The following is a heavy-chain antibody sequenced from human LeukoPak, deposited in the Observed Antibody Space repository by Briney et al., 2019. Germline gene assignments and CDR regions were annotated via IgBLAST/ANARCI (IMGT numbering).Heavy chain of an antibody. Sequence: ASVKVSCKASGYTFTSYDINWVRQAPGQGLGWMGWISAYNGNTNYAQKLQGRVTMTTDTSTSTAYMELRSLRSDDTAVYYCARRLIDYYDSSGYLDYFDYWGQGTLVTVSS. D-gene: IGHD3-22*01. CDR2: ISAYNGNT. V-gene: IGHV1-18*01. J-gene: IGHJ4*02. CDR3: ARRLIDYYDSSGYLDYFDY. CDR1: GYTFTSYD.